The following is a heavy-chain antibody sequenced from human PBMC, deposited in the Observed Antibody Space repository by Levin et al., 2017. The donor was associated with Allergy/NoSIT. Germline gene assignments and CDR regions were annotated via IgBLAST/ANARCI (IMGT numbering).Heavy chain of an antibody. Sequence: VASVKVSCKASGYTFPSYGINWVRQAPGQGLEWMGWISPYNGNTNYAQKFQGRVTMTTEKSTSTVYMDLRSLRSDETAIYYCARDYKYSSSSGFGSWGQGTLVTVSS. V-gene: IGHV1-18*01. CDR2: ISPYNGNT. CDR1: GYTFPSYG. D-gene: IGHD6-6*01. J-gene: IGHJ5*02. CDR3: ARDYKYSSSSGFGS.